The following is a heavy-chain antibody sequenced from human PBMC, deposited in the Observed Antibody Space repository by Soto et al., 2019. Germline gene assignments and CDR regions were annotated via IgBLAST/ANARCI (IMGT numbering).Heavy chain of an antibody. V-gene: IGHV1-69*06. CDR1: GGTFSSYA. J-gene: IGHJ6*02. CDR2: IIPIFGTA. Sequence: ASVKVSCKASGGTFSSYAISWVRQAPGQGLEWMGGIIPIFGTANYAQKFQGRVTITADKSTSTAYMELSSLRSEDTAVYYCARFAHRDYYYYYGMDVWGQGTTVTVSS. CDR3: ARFAHRDYYYYYGMDV.